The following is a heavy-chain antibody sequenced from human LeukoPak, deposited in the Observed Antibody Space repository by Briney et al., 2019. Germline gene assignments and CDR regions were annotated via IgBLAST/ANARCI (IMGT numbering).Heavy chain of an antibody. V-gene: IGHV2-26*01. J-gene: IGHJ4*02. CDR1: GFSLSNARMG. CDR3: ARIQGYSYDNIDY. Sequence: SGPTLVKPTETLTLTCTVSGFSLSNARMGVSWIRQPPGKALEWLAHIFSNDEKSYRTSLKSRLTISKDTSKSQVVLTMTNMDPVDTATYYCARIQGYSYDNIDYWGQGTLVTASS. D-gene: IGHD5-18*01. CDR2: IFSNDEK.